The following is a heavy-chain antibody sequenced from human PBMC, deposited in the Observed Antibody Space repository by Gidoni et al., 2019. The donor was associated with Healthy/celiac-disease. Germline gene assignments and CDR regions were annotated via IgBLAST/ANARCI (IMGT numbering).Heavy chain of an antibody. Sequence: QVQLVQSGAEVKKPGASVQVSCKASGSTFTSYYMHWVGQAPGQGLEWMGIINPSGGSTSYAHKFQGRVTLTRDTSTSTVYMELRSLRSEDTAVYYCAREWVAANAFDIWGQGTMVTVSS. CDR3: AREWVAANAFDI. CDR2: INPSGGST. CDR1: GSTFTSYY. D-gene: IGHD2-15*01. V-gene: IGHV1-46*01. J-gene: IGHJ3*02.